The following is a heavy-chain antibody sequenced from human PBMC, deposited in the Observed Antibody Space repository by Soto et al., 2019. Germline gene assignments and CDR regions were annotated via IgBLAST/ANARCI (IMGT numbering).Heavy chain of an antibody. V-gene: IGHV3-48*03. CDR3: ARETYGGNPLGP. Sequence: PGGSLRLSCAASGFTFSTYEMSWVRQAPGKGLEWVSYISSRHDAIYYADSVKGRFTISRDNAKSSLYLQMNSLRVEDTAVYYCARETYGGNPLGPWGQGTLVTVS. J-gene: IGHJ5*02. D-gene: IGHD4-17*01. CDR1: GFTFSTYE. CDR2: ISSRHDAI.